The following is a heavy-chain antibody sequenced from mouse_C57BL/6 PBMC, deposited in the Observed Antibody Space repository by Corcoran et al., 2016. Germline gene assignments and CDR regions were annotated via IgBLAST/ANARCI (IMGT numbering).Heavy chain of an antibody. D-gene: IGHD2-4*01. J-gene: IGHJ4*01. Sequence: VQLQQSGPELVKPGASVKMSCKASGYTFTTYGMSWVKQAPGKGLKWMGWINTYSGVPTYADDFKGRFAFSLETSASTAYLQINNLKNEDTATYFCARWKITTLYYYAMDYWGQGTSVTVSS. V-gene: IGHV9-3*01. CDR1: GYTFTTYG. CDR2: INTYSGVP. CDR3: ARWKITTLYYYAMDY.